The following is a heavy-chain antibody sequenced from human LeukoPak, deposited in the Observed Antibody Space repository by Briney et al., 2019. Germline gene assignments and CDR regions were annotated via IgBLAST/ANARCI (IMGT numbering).Heavy chain of an antibody. D-gene: IGHD3-10*01. CDR3: ARVAWDTMVRGVIIG. CDR2: INHSGST. Sequence: SETLSLTCAVYGGSFSGYYWSWIRQPPGKGLEWIGEINHSGSTNYNPSLKSRVTISVDTSKNQFSLKLSSVTAADTAVYYCARVAWDTMVRGVIIGWGQGTLVTVSS. CDR1: GGSFSGYY. J-gene: IGHJ4*02. V-gene: IGHV4-34*01.